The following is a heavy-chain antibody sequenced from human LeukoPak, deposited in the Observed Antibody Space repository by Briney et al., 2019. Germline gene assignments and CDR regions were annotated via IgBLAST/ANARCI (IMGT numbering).Heavy chain of an antibody. Sequence: GGSLRLSCAASGFTLSSYWMSWVRQAPGKGLEWVANIKQDGSEKYYVDSVKGRFTISRDNAKNSLYLQMNSLRAEDTAVYYCARGRLGHFDYWGQGSLVSVCS. J-gene: IGHJ4*02. CDR3: ARGRLGHFDY. CDR2: IKQDGSEK. V-gene: IGHV3-7*03. CDR1: GFTLSSYW.